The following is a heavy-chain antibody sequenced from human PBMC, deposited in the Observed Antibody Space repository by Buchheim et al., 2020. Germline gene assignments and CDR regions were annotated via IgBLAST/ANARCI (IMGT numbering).Heavy chain of an antibody. CDR1: GFTFSSYW. Sequence: EVQLVESGGGLVQPGGSLRLSCAASGFTFSSYWMHWVRQAPGQGLVWVSRINSDGSSTSYAVSVKGRFTISRYTAQNPLYLQMNSLRAEDTVVYYCARDVGPNYDFWSGYSGGWFDPWGQGTL. J-gene: IGHJ5*02. CDR2: INSDGSST. D-gene: IGHD3-3*01. V-gene: IGHV3-74*01. CDR3: ARDVGPNYDFWSGYSGGWFDP.